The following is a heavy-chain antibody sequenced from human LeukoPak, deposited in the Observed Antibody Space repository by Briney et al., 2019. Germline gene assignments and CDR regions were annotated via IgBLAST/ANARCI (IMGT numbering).Heavy chain of an antibody. CDR3: ASLGDSDY. CDR2: ISYDGSNK. Sequence: GRSLRLSCAASGFTFSSYGMHWVRQAPGKGLEWVAVISYDGSNKYYADSVKGRFTISRDNSNNTLYLQMSSLRPEDTAVYYCASLGDSDYWGQGALVAVAS. V-gene: IGHV3-30*03. D-gene: IGHD3-16*01. J-gene: IGHJ4*02. CDR1: GFTFSSYG.